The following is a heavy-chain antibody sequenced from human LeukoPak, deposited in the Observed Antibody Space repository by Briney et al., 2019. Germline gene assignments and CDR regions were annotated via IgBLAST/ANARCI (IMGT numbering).Heavy chain of an antibody. CDR2: IWYDGSNK. CDR1: GFTFSSYG. V-gene: IGHV3-33*01. Sequence: GGSLRLSCAASGFTFSSYGMHWVRQAPGKGLEWVAVIWYDGSNKYYADSVKGRFTISRDNSKNTLYLQMNSLRAEDTAVYYCARGAVEGYDKGAFDIWGQGTMVTVSS. CDR3: ARGAVEGYDKGAFDI. D-gene: IGHD2-15*01. J-gene: IGHJ3*02.